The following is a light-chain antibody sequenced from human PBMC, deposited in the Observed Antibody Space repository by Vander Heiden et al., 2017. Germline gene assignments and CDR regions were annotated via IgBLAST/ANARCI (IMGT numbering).Light chain of an antibody. V-gene: IGKV3-11*01. CDR2: DAS. CDR1: QSISAD. J-gene: IGKJ2*01. Sequence: EIVLTQSPATLSLSPGERATLSCRASQSISADLAWYQQKPGQAPRLLIYDASNRATGIPARFSGSGSGTDFTLTFSNLEPEDFAVYYCQQRNSWPRTFGQGTKVEI. CDR3: QQRNSWPRT.